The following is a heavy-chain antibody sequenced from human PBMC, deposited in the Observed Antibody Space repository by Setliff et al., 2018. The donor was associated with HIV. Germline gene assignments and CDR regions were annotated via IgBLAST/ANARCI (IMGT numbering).Heavy chain of an antibody. CDR3: ARDEGMTTRRGRFDP. V-gene: IGHV1-69*13. D-gene: IGHD4-4*01. CDR1: GGTFSKDA. CDR2: IIPIFSTT. Sequence: SVKVSCKASGGTFSKDAINWVREAPGQGLEWMGGIIPIFSTTTYAQKFQGRVTITADDSTSTVYMELSSLKSEDTAMYYCARDEGMTTRRGRFDPWGQGALVTVSS. J-gene: IGHJ5*02.